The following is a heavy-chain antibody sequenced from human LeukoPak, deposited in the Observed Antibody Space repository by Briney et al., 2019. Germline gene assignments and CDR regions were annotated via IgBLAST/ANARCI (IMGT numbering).Heavy chain of an antibody. J-gene: IGHJ4*02. CDR2: ISYDGSNK. D-gene: IGHD2-21*01. CDR1: GFTFSSYG. V-gene: IGHV3-30*03. Sequence: GGSLRLSCAASGFTFSSYGMHWVRQAPGKGLEWVAVISYDGSNKYYADSVKGRFTISRDNSKNTLYLQMNSLRAEDTAVYYCASLRIDGVDYWGQGTLVTVSS. CDR3: ASLRIDGVDY.